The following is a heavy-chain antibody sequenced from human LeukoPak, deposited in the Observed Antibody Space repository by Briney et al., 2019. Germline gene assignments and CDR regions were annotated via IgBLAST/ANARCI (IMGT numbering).Heavy chain of an antibody. Sequence: SETLSLTCTVSGGSISSSSYYWGWIRQPPGKGLEWIGSIYYSGSTYYNPSLKSRVTISVDTSKNQFTLKLSSVTAADTAVYYCASGLNSGSGYYYYYYYYMDVRGKGTTVTVSS. J-gene: IGHJ6*03. CDR1: GGSISSSSYY. V-gene: IGHV4-39*06. D-gene: IGHD3-22*01. CDR3: ASGLNSGSGYYYYYYYYMDV. CDR2: IYYSGST.